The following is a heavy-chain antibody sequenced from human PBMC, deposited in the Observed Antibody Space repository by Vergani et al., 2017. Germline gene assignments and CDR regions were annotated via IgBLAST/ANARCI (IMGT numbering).Heavy chain of an antibody. J-gene: IGHJ3*02. CDR1: GFTFDDYA. Sequence: EVHLVESGGGLVQPGRSLRLSCAASGFTFDDYAMHWVRQGPGKGLEWVSGISWNSGTIDYADSVKGRFTISRDNAKNTLYLQMNSLRAEDTAVYYCAKDSWIQLWFDAFDIWGQGTMVTVSS. CDR2: ISWNSGTI. V-gene: IGHV3-9*01. D-gene: IGHD5-18*01. CDR3: AKDSWIQLWFDAFDI.